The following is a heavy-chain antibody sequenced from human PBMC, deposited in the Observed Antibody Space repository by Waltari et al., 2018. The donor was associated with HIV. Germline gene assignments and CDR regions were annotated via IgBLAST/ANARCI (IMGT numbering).Heavy chain of an antibody. V-gene: IGHV5-51*03. D-gene: IGHD1-1*01. J-gene: IGHJ4*02. CDR1: GDLFTNFW. Sequence: EVHLLQSGAEVKEPGESLRISSQGFGDLFTNFWIGWVRQMPGKGLEWMAIIYPDDSDTRYSPSFQGQVTISVDKSISTAYLQWSSLKASDTAMYYCALLGIDFNFWGPGTLVTVSS. CDR2: IYPDDSDT. CDR3: ALLGIDFNF.